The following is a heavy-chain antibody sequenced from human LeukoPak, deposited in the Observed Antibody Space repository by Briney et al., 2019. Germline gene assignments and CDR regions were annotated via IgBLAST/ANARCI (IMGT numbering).Heavy chain of an antibody. CDR1: GGSISSYY. D-gene: IGHD2-2*01. CDR3: ARAPGYCSSTSCYAPRAFDY. Sequence: PSETLSLTCTVSGGSISSYYWSWIRQPPGKGLEWIGYIYYSGSTNCNPSLKSRVTISVDTPKNQFSLKLSSVTAADTAVYHCARAPGYCSSTSCYAPRAFDYWGQGTLVTVSS. CDR2: IYYSGST. V-gene: IGHV4-59*01. J-gene: IGHJ4*02.